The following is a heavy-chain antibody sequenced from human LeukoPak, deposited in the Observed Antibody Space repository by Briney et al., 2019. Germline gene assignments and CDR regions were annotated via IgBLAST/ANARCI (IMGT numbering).Heavy chain of an antibody. CDR2: VDPEDGET. CDR3: AANLGYCSSTSCNDFDY. J-gene: IGHJ4*02. Sequence: ASVKVSCKVSGYTFTDYYMHWVQQAPGKGPEWMGLVDPEDGETIYAEKFQGRVTITADTSTDTAYMELSSLRSEDTAVYYCAANLGYCSSTSCNDFDYWGQGTLVTVPS. D-gene: IGHD2-2*01. V-gene: IGHV1-69-2*01. CDR1: GYTFTDYY.